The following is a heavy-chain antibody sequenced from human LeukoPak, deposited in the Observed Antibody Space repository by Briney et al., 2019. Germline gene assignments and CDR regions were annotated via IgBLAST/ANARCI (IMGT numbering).Heavy chain of an antibody. CDR3: ARSPSITIFGAVWFDP. V-gene: IGHV1-2*02. J-gene: IGHJ5*02. CDR1: GYTFTGYY. Sequence: GASVKVSCKASGYTFTGYYMHWVRQAPGQGLEWMGWINPNSGGTNYAQKFQGRVTMTRDTSISTAYMELSRLRSDDTAVYYCARSPSITIFGAVWFDPWGQGTLVTVSS. D-gene: IGHD3-3*01. CDR2: INPNSGGT.